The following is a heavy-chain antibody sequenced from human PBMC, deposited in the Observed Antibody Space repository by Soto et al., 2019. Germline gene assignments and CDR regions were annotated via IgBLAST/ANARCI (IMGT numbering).Heavy chain of an antibody. V-gene: IGHV3-21*01. CDR1: GFTFSSYS. CDR3: SSLDTAMVDY. Sequence: GGSLRLSCAASGFTFSSYSMNWVRQAPGKGLEWVSSISSSSSYIYYADSVKGRFTISRDNAKNSLYLQMNSLRAEDTSVYYCSSLDTAMVDYWGQGTLVTVSS. J-gene: IGHJ4*02. D-gene: IGHD5-18*01. CDR2: ISSSSSYI.